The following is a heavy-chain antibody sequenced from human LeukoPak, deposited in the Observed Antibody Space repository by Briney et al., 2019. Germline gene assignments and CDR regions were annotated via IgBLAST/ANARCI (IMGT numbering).Heavy chain of an antibody. CDR2: IIPIFGTA. Sequence: ASVKVSCKASGGTFSSYAISWVRQAPGQGLEWMGGIIPIFGTANYAQKFQGRVTITADESTSTAYMELSSLRSEDTAVYYCAGNLYCTNGVCSDYWGQGTLVTVSS. J-gene: IGHJ4*02. CDR3: AGNLYCTNGVCSDY. CDR1: GGTFSSYA. V-gene: IGHV1-69*13. D-gene: IGHD2-8*01.